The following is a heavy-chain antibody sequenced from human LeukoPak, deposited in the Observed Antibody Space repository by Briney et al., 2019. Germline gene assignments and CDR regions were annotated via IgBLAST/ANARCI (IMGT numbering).Heavy chain of an antibody. CDR3: AKDRKQQLALVPYY. CDR2: IYSGGST. V-gene: IGHV3-53*05. J-gene: IGHJ4*02. CDR1: GFTVSSNY. D-gene: IGHD6-13*01. Sequence: GGSLRLSCAASGFTVSSNYMSWVRQAPGKGLEWVSVIYSGGSTYYADSVKGRFTISRDNSKNTLYLQMNSLRAEDTAVYYCAKDRKQQLALVPYYWGQGTLVTVSS.